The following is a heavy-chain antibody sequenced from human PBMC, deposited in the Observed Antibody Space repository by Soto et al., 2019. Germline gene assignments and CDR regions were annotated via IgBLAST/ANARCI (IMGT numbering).Heavy chain of an antibody. CDR3: ARAIRGYGAYGGY. Sequence: QVQLVESGGDLVKPGGSLRLSCAASGFTFSDFYMSWIRQTPGKGLEWLSYITESGHAAEYADSVRGRFTISRDNNKNSLFLQMNSLRVEDTGVYFCARAIRGYGAYGGYLGQGTLVTVSS. V-gene: IGHV3-11*04. D-gene: IGHD5-12*01. CDR1: GFTFSDFY. J-gene: IGHJ4*02. CDR2: ITESGHAA.